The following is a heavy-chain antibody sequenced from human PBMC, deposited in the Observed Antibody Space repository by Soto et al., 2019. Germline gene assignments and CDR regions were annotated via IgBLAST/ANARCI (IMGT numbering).Heavy chain of an antibody. Sequence: EVQLVESGGGLVQPGGSLRLSCAASGFSFSTYSMNWVRQAPGKGLEWVSYIDSSSSAIYYADSVKGRFTISRDNAKNSLYLQMNSLRAEDTAVYHCARGGRTGYTNGWYVAYWGQGTLVTVSP. J-gene: IGHJ4*02. V-gene: IGHV3-48*01. CDR1: GFSFSTYS. CDR2: IDSSSSAI. CDR3: ARGGRTGYTNGWYVAY. D-gene: IGHD6-19*01.